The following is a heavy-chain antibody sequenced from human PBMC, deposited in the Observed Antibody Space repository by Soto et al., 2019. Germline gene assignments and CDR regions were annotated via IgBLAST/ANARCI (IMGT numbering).Heavy chain of an antibody. CDR1: GFTFSSYS. J-gene: IGHJ6*02. CDR2: ISSSSSTI. CDR3: AREGAVRGVITESNYYYYYGMDV. Sequence: GGSLRLSCAASGFTFSSYSMNWVRQAPGKGLEWVSYISSSSSTIYYADSVKGRFTISRDNAKNTLYLQMNSLRAEDTAVYYCAREGAVRGVITESNYYYYYGMDVWGQGTTVTVSS. D-gene: IGHD3-10*01. V-gene: IGHV3-48*04.